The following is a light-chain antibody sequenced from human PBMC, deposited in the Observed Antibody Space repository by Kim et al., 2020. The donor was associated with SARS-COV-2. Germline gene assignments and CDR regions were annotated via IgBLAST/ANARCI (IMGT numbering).Light chain of an antibody. J-gene: IGLJ2*01. CDR3: QAWDSSTAGV. V-gene: IGLV3-1*01. CDR2: QDS. CDR1: KLGDKY. Sequence: GSPGQTASITCSGDKLGDKYACWYQQKPGQSPVLVIYQDSKRPSGIPERFSGSNSGNTATLTISGTQAMDEADYYCQAWDSSTAGVFGGGTQLTVL.